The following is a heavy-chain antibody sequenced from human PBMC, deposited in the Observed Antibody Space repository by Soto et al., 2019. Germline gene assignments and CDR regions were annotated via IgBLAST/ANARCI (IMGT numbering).Heavy chain of an antibody. CDR3: ARSREFDY. CDR1: GGSLGGATYS. J-gene: IGHJ4*02. V-gene: IGHV4-30-2*01. CDR2: IFPSGTT. Sequence: ASETLSLTCGVSGGSLGGATYSWNWIRQPPGKGLEWIGYIFPSGTTYYNPSLKSRVTISIDVSKNQFSLSLRSLTAADTAVYYCARSREFDYWSQGTLVTVSS.